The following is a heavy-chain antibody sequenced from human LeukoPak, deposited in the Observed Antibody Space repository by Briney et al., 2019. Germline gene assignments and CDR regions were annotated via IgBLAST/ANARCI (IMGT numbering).Heavy chain of an antibody. Sequence: GGSLRLSCAASGFTFSSYAMSWVRQAPGKGPEWVSAISGSGGSTYYADSVKGRFTISRDNSKNTLYLQMNSLRAEDTAVYYCASPHYDSSGFPLNFDYWGQGTLVTVSS. J-gene: IGHJ4*02. CDR2: ISGSGGST. CDR3: ASPHYDSSGFPLNFDY. D-gene: IGHD3-22*01. CDR1: GFTFSSYA. V-gene: IGHV3-23*01.